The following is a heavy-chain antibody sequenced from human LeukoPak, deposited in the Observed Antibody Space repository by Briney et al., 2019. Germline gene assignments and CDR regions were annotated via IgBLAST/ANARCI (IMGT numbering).Heavy chain of an antibody. D-gene: IGHD5-24*01. V-gene: IGHV3-23*01. CDR3: ARDVEMATISLSYFDY. Sequence: GGSLRLSCAASGFTFSSYAMSWVRQAPGKGLEWVSAISGSGGSTYYADSVKGRFTISRDNSKNTLYPQMNSLRAEDTAVYYCARDVEMATISLSYFDYWGQGTLVTVSS. J-gene: IGHJ4*02. CDR1: GFTFSSYA. CDR2: ISGSGGST.